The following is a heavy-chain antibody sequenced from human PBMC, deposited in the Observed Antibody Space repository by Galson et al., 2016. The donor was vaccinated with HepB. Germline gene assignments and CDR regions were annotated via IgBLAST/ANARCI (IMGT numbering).Heavy chain of an antibody. CDR1: GLTFSRYS. Sequence: LRLSCAASGLTFSRYSMNWVRQTPGKGLEWIGEINYYGSTNYDPFLKSRVTISVDTSKNQISLKLNSVSATDTAVYYCARLSAGGTNGVDVWGQGTTVIVSS. D-gene: IGHD1-1*01. CDR3: ARLSAGGTNGVDV. J-gene: IGHJ6*02. CDR2: INYYGST. V-gene: IGHV4-34*01.